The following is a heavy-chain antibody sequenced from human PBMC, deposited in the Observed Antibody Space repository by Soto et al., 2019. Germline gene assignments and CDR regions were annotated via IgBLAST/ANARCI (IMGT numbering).Heavy chain of an antibody. D-gene: IGHD3-10*01. CDR1: GFTFSSYA. V-gene: IGHV3-23*01. CDR3: AKGTGYPLPLQYSGGY. Sequence: GGSLRLSCAASGFTFSSYAMSWVRQAPGKGLEWVSAISGSGGSTYYADSVKGRFTISRDNSKNTLYVQMNSLRAEDTAVYYCAKGTGYPLPLQYSGGYWGQGTLVTVSS. CDR2: ISGSGGST. J-gene: IGHJ4*02.